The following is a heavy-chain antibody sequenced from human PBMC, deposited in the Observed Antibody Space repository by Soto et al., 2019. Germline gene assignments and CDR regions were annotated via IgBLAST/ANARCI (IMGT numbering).Heavy chain of an antibody. Sequence: QVQLVESGGGLVKPGGSLRLSCAASGFTFSDYYMSWIRQAPGEGLEWVSSISGTSSFTNYADSVKGRFTISRDSAKNSLYLQMNSLRAEDTAVYYCASGGSYYDSSGYYLVPPLFDHWGQGTLVTVSS. CDR2: ISGTSSFT. J-gene: IGHJ4*02. CDR3: ASGGSYYDSSGYYLVPPLFDH. CDR1: GFTFSDYY. V-gene: IGHV3-11*06. D-gene: IGHD3-22*01.